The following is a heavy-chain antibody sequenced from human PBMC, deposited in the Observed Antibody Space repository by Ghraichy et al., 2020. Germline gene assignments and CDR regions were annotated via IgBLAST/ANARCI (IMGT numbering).Heavy chain of an antibody. V-gene: IGHV3-48*03. D-gene: IGHD1-26*01. CDR2: ISSSGSTI. Sequence: GGSLRLSCAASGFTFSSYEMNWVRQAPGKGLEWVSYISSSGSTIYYADSVKGRFTISRDNAKNSLYLQMNSLRAADTAVYYCARMLVGATFDCWGQGTLVTVSS. CDR1: GFTFSSYE. J-gene: IGHJ4*02. CDR3: ARMLVGATFDC.